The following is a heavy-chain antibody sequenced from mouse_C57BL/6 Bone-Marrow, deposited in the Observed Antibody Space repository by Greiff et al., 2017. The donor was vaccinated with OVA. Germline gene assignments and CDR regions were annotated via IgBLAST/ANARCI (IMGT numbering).Heavy chain of an antibody. J-gene: IGHJ2*01. D-gene: IGHD2-1*01. V-gene: IGHV1-81*01. CDR2: IYPRSGNT. CDR1: GYTFTSYG. Sequence: QVQLKQSGAELARPGASVKLSCKASGYTFTSYGISWVKQRTGQGLEWIGEIYPRSGNTYYNEKFKGKATLTADKSSSTAYMELRSLTSEDSAVYFCARGGYYGTGGYWGQGTTLTVSS. CDR3: ARGGYYGTGGY.